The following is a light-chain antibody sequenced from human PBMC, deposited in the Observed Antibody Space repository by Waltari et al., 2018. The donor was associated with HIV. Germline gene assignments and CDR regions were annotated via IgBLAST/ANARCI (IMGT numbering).Light chain of an antibody. J-gene: IGLJ1*01. Sequence: QSVLTQPPSASGTPGQRVTISCSGSSSNIGNDNVYWYQQLPGTTPNLLIYKNIQRPSGVPDRFAGSESGTSAYLAISGLRSEDEADYYCVGWDASLSAYVFGAGTKVTVL. CDR3: VGWDASLSAYV. V-gene: IGLV1-47*01. CDR1: SSNIGNDN. CDR2: KNI.